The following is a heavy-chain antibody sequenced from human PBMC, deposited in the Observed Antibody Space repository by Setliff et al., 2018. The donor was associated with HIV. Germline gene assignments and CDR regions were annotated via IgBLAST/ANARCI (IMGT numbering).Heavy chain of an antibody. Sequence: WASVKVSCKASAHTFTGYYVHWVRQAPGQGLEWMGWINPNNGGTNYAQKFQGRVTMTRDSTITTVYMELNRLRSDDTAMFYCAVMGYCGGNSCYMDVWGKGTTVTVSS. CDR3: AVMGYCGGNSCYMDV. CDR2: INPNNGGT. V-gene: IGHV1-2*02. D-gene: IGHD2-21*01. J-gene: IGHJ6*03. CDR1: AHTFTGYY.